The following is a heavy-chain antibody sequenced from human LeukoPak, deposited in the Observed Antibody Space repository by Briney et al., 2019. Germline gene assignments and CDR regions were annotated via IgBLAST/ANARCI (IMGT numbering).Heavy chain of an antibody. Sequence: GGSLRLSCAASGFTFSSYSMNWVRQAPGKGLEWVSSISSRSYIYYADSVKGRFTISRDNAKNSLYLQMNSLRAEDTAVYYCARFGFGELYDAFDIWGQGTMVTVSS. CDR3: ARFGFGELYDAFDI. V-gene: IGHV3-21*01. CDR2: ISSRSYI. D-gene: IGHD3-10*01. J-gene: IGHJ3*02. CDR1: GFTFSSYS.